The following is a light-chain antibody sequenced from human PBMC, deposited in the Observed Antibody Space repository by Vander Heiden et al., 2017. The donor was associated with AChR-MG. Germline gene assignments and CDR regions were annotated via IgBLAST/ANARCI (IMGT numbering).Light chain of an antibody. CDR1: QSLLHSNGYNY. V-gene: IGKV2-28*01. CDR2: LGS. CDR3: RQALQTPGT. J-gene: IGKJ4*01. Sequence: DIVMTQSPLSLPVTPGEPASISCRSSQSLLHSNGYNYLDWYLQKPGQSPQLLIYLGSNRASGVPDRFSGSGSGTDFTLKISRVEAEDVGVYYCRQALQTPGTFGGRTKVEIK.